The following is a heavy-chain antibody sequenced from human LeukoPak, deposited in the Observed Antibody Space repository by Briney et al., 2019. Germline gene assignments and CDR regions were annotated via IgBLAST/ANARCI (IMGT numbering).Heavy chain of an antibody. V-gene: IGHV3-23*01. J-gene: IGHJ5*02. D-gene: IGHD6-19*01. CDR3: AADGSGWSRSS. CDR2: ITFTGLGL. CDR1: GFTFSSAG. Sequence: GGSLRLSCAASGFTFSSAGMTWVRQAPGKGLEWVSAITFTGLGLYYADSVKGRFTISRDNSKNMVYLQMNSLRAEDTAIYYCAADGSGWSRSSWGQGTLVTVSS.